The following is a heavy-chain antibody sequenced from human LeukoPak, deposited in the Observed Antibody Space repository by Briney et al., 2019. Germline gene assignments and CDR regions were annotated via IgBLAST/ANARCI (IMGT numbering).Heavy chain of an antibody. J-gene: IGHJ6*02. CDR2: ISYDGSNK. CDR1: GFTFSSYA. CDR3: ARDKSPYGMDV. V-gene: IGHV3-30-3*01. Sequence: GRSLRLSCAASGFTFSSYAMHWVRQAPGKGLEWVAVISYDGSNKYYADSVKGRFTISRDNSKNTLYLQMNSLRAEDTAVYYCARDKSPYGMDVWGQGTTVTVSS.